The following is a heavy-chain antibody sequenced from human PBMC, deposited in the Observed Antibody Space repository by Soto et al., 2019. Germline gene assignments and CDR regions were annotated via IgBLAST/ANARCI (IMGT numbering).Heavy chain of an antibody. Sequence: SETLSLTCTVSGDSISSSSYYWSWIRQHPGKGLEWIGYIYYSGSTYYNPSLKSRVTISVDTSKNTLDLQMHGLRAEDMAVYYCARSVRSGSFPYYYYAMDVRGQGTTVTVSS. V-gene: IGHV4-31*03. D-gene: IGHD3-10*01. CDR2: IYYSGST. CDR3: ARSVRSGSFPYYYYAMDV. J-gene: IGHJ6*02. CDR1: GDSISSSSYY.